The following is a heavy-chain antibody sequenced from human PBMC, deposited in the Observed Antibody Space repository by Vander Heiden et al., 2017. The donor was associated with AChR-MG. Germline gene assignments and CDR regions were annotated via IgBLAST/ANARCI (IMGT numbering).Heavy chain of an antibody. CDR2: ISYDGSNK. Sequence: QVPLVESGGGAVQPGRSLSLSCAPPGFTFSSYGMHWVRQAPGKGLGWVAVISYDGSNKYYADSVKGRFTISRDNSKNTLYLQMNSLRAEDTAVYYCAKDLASGSYYHDYWGQGTLVTVSS. V-gene: IGHV3-30*18. CDR1: GFTFSSYG. J-gene: IGHJ4*02. D-gene: IGHD1-26*01. CDR3: AKDLASGSYYHDY.